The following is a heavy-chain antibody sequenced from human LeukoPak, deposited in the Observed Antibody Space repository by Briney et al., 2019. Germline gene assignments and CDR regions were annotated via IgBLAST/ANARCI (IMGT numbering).Heavy chain of an antibody. V-gene: IGHV3-74*01. CDR1: GFTFKLYW. D-gene: IGHD2-15*01. CDR3: VREGPSTWS. J-gene: IGHJ5*02. CDR2: INDDGSDT. Sequence: GGSLRLSCAASGFTFKLYWMHWVRQVPGKRPVWVSRINDDGSDTVYADSVRGRFTISRDDAKNTVYLQMNNLRAEDTAVYHCVREGPSTWSWGQGTLVTVSS.